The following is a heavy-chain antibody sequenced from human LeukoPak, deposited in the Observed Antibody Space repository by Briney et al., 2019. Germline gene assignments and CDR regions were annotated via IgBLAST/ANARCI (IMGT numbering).Heavy chain of an antibody. CDR1: GFTFSNYA. J-gene: IGHJ6*02. V-gene: IGHV3-33*08. Sequence: GGSLRLSCAASGFTFSNYAMSWVRQAPGKGLEWVAVIWYDGSNKYYADSVKGRFTISRDNSKNTLYLQMNSLRAEDTAVYYCARDLDYYDSSYYYYGMDVWGQGTTVTVSS. CDR3: ARDLDYYDSSYYYYGMDV. D-gene: IGHD3-22*01. CDR2: IWYDGSNK.